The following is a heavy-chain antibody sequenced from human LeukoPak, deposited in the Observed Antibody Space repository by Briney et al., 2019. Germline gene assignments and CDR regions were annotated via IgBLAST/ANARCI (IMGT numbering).Heavy chain of an antibody. J-gene: IGHJ4*02. CDR2: ISWNSGSI. V-gene: IGHV3-9*01. CDR3: AKGYYYDSSGMGD. CDR1: GFTFDDYA. Sequence: GRSLRLSCAASGFTFDDYAMHWVRQAPGKGLEWVSGISWNSGSIGYADSVKGRFTISRDNAKNSLYLQMNSLRAEDTALYYCAKGYYYDSSGMGDWGQGTLVTASS. D-gene: IGHD3-22*01.